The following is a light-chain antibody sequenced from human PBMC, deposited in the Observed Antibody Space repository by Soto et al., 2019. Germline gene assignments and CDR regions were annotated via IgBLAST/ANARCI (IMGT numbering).Light chain of an antibody. CDR2: AAS. V-gene: IGKV1-39*01. CDR3: QQGYSAPFT. CDR1: QNISRH. Sequence: DIQMTQSPSSLSASVGDRVTVTCRASQNISRHVNWYQQKPGQAPKLLIYAASSLQSGVPSRFGGSGSGTDFTLTISRLQPEDFAIYFCQQGYSAPFTFGPGTKVDIK. J-gene: IGKJ3*01.